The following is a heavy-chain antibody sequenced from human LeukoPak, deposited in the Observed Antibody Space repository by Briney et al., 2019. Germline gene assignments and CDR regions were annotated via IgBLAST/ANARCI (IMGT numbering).Heavy chain of an antibody. V-gene: IGHV1-46*01. D-gene: IGHD6-6*01. CDR3: ARDSSSSFWGPLGYYYMDV. Sequence: ASVKVSCKASGYTFTNYYIHWVRQAPGQGLECMGIINPSGGSTSYAQKFQGRVTITADESTSTAYMELSSLRSEDTAVYYCARDSSSSFWGPLGYYYMDVWGKGTTVTVSS. CDR2: INPSGGST. J-gene: IGHJ6*03. CDR1: GYTFTNYY.